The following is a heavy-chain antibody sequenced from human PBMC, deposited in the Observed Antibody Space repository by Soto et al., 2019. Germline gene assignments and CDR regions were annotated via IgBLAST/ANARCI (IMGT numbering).Heavy chain of an antibody. CDR1: GGSISSSSYY. D-gene: IGHD3-3*01. Sequence: SETLSLTCTVSGGSISSSSYYWGWIRQPPGKGLEWIGSIYYSGSTYYNPSLKSRVTISVDTSKNRFSLKLTSVTAADTAVYYCASVPFSSFGVADPPVGWFDPWGQGTLVTVSS. V-gene: IGHV4-39*01. CDR3: ASVPFSSFGVADPPVGWFDP. CDR2: IYYSGST. J-gene: IGHJ5*02.